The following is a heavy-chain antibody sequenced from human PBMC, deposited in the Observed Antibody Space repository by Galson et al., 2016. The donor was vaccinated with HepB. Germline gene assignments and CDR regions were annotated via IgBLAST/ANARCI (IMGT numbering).Heavy chain of an antibody. CDR3: AILLTSSYYFDD. V-gene: IGHV4-4*02. D-gene: IGHD2/OR15-2a*01. CDR2: VCHDGST. J-gene: IGHJ4*02. CDR1: GGSVRSSNC. Sequence: SETLSLTCAVSGGSVRSSNCWSWVRQLPGKGLEWIGEVCHDGSTSYNPSLKGRVTTSIDKSKSQSSLMLQSVTAADTAVYYCAILLTSSYYFDDWGQGTLVTVSS.